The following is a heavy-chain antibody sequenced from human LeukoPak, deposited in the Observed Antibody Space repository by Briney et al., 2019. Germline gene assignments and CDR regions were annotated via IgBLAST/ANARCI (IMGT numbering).Heavy chain of an antibody. Sequence: QPGGSLRLSCAASGFTVSSNYMSWVRQAPGKGLEWVSIMYSGGSTYYADSVKGRFTISRDNSKNTLYLQMNSLRAEDTAVYYCAIAVAGPYYFDYWGQGTLVTVSS. J-gene: IGHJ4*02. CDR1: GFTVSSNY. CDR3: AIAVAGPYYFDY. D-gene: IGHD6-19*01. CDR2: MYSGGST. V-gene: IGHV3-53*01.